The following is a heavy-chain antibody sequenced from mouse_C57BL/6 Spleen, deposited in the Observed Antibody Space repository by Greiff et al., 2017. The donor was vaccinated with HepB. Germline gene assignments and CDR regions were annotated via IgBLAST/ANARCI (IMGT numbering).Heavy chain of an antibody. V-gene: IGHV1-82*01. D-gene: IGHD1-1*01. CDR2: IYPGDGDT. CDR1: GYAFSSSW. CDR3: ARSGYYGSNVFAY. Sequence: QVQLQQSGPELVKPGASVKISCKASGYAFSSSWMNWVKQRPGKGLEWIGRIYPGDGDTNYNGKFKGKATLTADKSSSTAYMQLSSLTSEDSAVYCCARSGYYGSNVFAYWGQGTLVTVSA. J-gene: IGHJ3*01.